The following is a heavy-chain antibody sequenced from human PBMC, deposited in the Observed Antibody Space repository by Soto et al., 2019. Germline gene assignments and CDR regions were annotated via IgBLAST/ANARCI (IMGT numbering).Heavy chain of an antibody. CDR1: GFTFSSYA. CDR2: ISSNGGST. D-gene: IGHD1-26*01. CDR3: AKGGKYRDY. Sequence: GGSLRLSCAASGFTFSSYAMSWVRQAPGKGLEWVSAISSNGGSTYYADSVKGRFTISRDNSKNTLYLQMNSLRVEDTAVYYCAKGGKYRDYWGQGTLVTVSS. V-gene: IGHV3-23*01. J-gene: IGHJ4*02.